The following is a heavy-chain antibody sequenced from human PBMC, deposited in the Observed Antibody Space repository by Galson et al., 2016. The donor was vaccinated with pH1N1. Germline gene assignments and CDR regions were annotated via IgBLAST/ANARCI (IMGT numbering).Heavy chain of an antibody. D-gene: IGHD4-17*01. CDR3: VRWDYGDYVGWFDP. Sequence: SVKVSCKASGGTFSSYGISWVRQAPGQGLEWMGRINPIFGTANNAQKFQGRVTITADESTTTAYMELSSLRYEDTAVYYCVRWDYGDYVGWFDPWGQGTLVTVSS. J-gene: IGHJ5*02. CDR1: GGTFSSYG. V-gene: IGHV1-69*13. CDR2: INPIFGTA.